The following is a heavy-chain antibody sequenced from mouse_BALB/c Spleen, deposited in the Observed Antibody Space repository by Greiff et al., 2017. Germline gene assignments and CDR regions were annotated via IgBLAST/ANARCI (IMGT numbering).Heavy chain of an antibody. Sequence: DVMLVESGGGLVQPGESLKLSCESNEYEFPSHDMSWVRKTPEKRLEWVAEISSGGSYTYYPDTVTGRFTISRDNAKNTLYLEMSSLRSEDTAMYYCARRGGYGNWCAYWGQGTLVTVSA. CDR3: ARRGGYGNWCAY. D-gene: IGHD2-1*01. CDR1: EYEFPSHD. CDR2: ISSGGSYT. J-gene: IGHJ3*01. V-gene: IGHV5-2*03.